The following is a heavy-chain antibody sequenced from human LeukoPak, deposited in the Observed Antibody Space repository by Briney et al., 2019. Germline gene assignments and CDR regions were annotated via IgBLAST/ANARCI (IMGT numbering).Heavy chain of an antibody. CDR3: ARGYSGYALGY. CDR2: IYYSGST. Sequence: PSETLSLTCTVSGGSISSNSYYWGWIRQPPGKGLEWIGSIYYSGSTFYNPSLKSRVTISVDTSKNQFSLKLSSVTAADTAVYYCARGYSGYALGYWGQGTLVTVSS. D-gene: IGHD5-12*01. CDR1: GGSISSNSYY. J-gene: IGHJ4*02. V-gene: IGHV4-39*07.